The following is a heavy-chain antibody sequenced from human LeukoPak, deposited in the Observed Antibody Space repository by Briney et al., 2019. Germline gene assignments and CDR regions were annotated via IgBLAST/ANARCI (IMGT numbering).Heavy chain of an antibody. J-gene: IGHJ4*02. Sequence: PGGSLRLSCAASGFTVSSNYMSWVRQAPGKGLEWVSAISGSGGSTYYADSVKGRFTISRDNSKNTLYLQMNSLRAEDTAVCYCASFNYGTFDYWGQGTLVTVSS. V-gene: IGHV3-23*01. CDR1: GFTVSSNY. CDR2: ISGSGGST. D-gene: IGHD4-17*01. CDR3: ASFNYGTFDY.